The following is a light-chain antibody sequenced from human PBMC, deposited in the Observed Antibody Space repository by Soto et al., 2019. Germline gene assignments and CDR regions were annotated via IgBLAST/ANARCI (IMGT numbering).Light chain of an antibody. J-gene: IGKJ1*01. CDR3: QQYNHWWT. Sequence: EIVMSQSPATMSVSPGASATLSCRASQSVSTNLVWYTQKPGQAPRLRIYGESTRATGVQGRFSVTGSGTEFTLTIRSLQSEESAVYDCQQYNHWWTFGQGTKVDIK. CDR1: QSVSTN. V-gene: IGKV3-15*01. CDR2: GES.